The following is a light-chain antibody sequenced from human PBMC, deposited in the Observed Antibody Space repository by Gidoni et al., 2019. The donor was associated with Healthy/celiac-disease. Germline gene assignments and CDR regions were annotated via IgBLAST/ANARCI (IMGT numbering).Light chain of an antibody. CDR3: QQYGSSPTWT. Sequence: EIVLTQSPGTLSLAPGERATLSCRASQSVSSSYLAWYQQQPGQAPRLLIYGASSRATGIPDRLSGSGSGTDFTLTISRLEPADFAVYYCQQYGSSPTWTFGQGTKVEI. CDR1: QSVSSSY. J-gene: IGKJ1*01. V-gene: IGKV3-20*01. CDR2: GAS.